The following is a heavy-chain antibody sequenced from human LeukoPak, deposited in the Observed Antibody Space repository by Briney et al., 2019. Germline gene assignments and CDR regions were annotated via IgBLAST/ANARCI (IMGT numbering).Heavy chain of an antibody. Sequence: SVKVSCKASGGTFSSCAISWVRQAPGQGLEWMGGIIPIFGTANYAQKFQGRVTITADKSTSTAYMELSSLRSEDTAVYYCARSPPSNYAYDGWGQGTLVTVSS. CDR2: IIPIFGTA. CDR1: GGTFSSCA. CDR3: ARSPPSNYAYDG. J-gene: IGHJ4*02. V-gene: IGHV1-69*06. D-gene: IGHD4-11*01.